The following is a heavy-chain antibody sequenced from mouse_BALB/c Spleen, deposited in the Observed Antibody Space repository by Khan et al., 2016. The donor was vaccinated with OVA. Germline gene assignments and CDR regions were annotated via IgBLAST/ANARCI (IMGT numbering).Heavy chain of an antibody. CDR3: TRSGWAAFAY. CDR2: INPSNGGT. D-gene: IGHD6-1*01. Sequence: QVQLQQSGAELVKPGASVKLSCKASGYTFTSYYIYWVKQRPGQGLEWIEGINPSNGGTYFNEKFESKATLTVDKSSSTAFMQVSSLTSEDSAVYYCTRSGWAAFAYWGQGTLVTVSA. CDR1: GYTFTSYY. V-gene: IGHV1S81*02. J-gene: IGHJ3*01.